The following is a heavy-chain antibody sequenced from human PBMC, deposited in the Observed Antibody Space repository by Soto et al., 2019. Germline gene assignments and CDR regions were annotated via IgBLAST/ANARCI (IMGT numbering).Heavy chain of an antibody. Sequence: ASVKVSCKASGYTFTSYGISWVRQAPGQGLEWMGWISAYNGKTNYAQNVQGRVTMTTDTSTRTAYMDLRSLRSDDTAVYYCARGGEVTDYPGMDAWGQGTTVTVSS. CDR1: GYTFTSYG. J-gene: IGHJ6*02. CDR2: ISAYNGKT. CDR3: ARGGEVTDYPGMDA. V-gene: IGHV1-18*01. D-gene: IGHD2-21*01.